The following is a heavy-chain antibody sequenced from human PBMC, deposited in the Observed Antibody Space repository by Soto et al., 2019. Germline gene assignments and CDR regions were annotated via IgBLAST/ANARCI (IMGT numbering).Heavy chain of an antibody. J-gene: IGHJ4*02. CDR3: AKKGGGDYILGY. CDR2: IYWDDSK. D-gene: IGHD4-17*01. V-gene: IGHV2-5*02. Sequence: QITLKESGPTLVKPTQTLTLTCTFSGFSLSSNGVGVGWIRQPPGKALEWLALIYWDDSKHYSPSLKSRLTITKDTSRNQVVLTMTNMDPVDTATYYCAKKGGGDYILGYWGQGTLGTVSS. CDR1: GFSLSSNGVG.